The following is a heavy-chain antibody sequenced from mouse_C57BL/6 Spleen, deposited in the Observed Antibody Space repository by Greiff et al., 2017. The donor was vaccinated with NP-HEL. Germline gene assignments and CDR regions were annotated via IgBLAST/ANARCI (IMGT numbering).Heavy chain of an antibody. Sequence: EVQLQQSGPELVKPGASVKTSCKASGYTFTDYYMNWVKQSHGKSLEWIGDINPNNGGTSYNQKFKGKATLTVDKSSSTAYMELRSLTSEDSAVYYCARGGGYFDVWGTGTTVTVSS. CDR1: GYTFTDYY. CDR2: INPNNGGT. V-gene: IGHV1-26*01. CDR3: ARGGGYFDV. J-gene: IGHJ1*03.